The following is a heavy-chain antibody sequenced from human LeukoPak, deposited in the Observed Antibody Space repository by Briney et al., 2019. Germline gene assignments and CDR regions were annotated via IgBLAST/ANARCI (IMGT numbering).Heavy chain of an antibody. V-gene: IGHV3-30*18. Sequence: PGGSLRLSCAASGFTFSSYGMHWVRQAPGKGLEWVAVISYDGSNKYYADSVKGRFTISRDNSKNTLYLQMNSLRAEDTAVYYCAKGAAQRYFDWLSNRPGGDYWSQGTLVTVSP. J-gene: IGHJ4*02. CDR3: AKGAAQRYFDWLSNRPGGDY. CDR2: ISYDGSNK. CDR1: GFTFSSYG. D-gene: IGHD3-9*01.